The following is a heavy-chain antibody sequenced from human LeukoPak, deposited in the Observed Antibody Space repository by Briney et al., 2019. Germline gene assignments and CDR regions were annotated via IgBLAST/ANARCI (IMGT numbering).Heavy chain of an antibody. J-gene: IGHJ4*02. CDR3: ARLFYRHYYGSGSYYNVIPN. CDR2: INHSGST. V-gene: IGHV4-34*01. D-gene: IGHD3-10*01. CDR1: GGSISSYY. Sequence: SSETLSLTCTVSGGSISSYYWSWIRQPPGKGLEWIGEINHSGSTNYNPSLKSLVTISVDTSKNQFSLKLSSVTAADTAVYYCARLFYRHYYGSGSYYNVIPNWGQGTLVTVSS.